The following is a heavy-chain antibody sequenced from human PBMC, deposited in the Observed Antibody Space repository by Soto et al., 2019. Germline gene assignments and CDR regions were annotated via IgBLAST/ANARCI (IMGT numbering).Heavy chain of an antibody. Sequence: TSETLSLTCTVSGGSIRSSLYYWCWIRQPPGKGLEWIGYIFDSGITHYNPSLKSRVAMSVDTSKNQFSLNLTSVTAADTAVYFCASQFCSGGACFNWFDPWGHGTLVTVSS. V-gene: IGHV4-30-4*01. CDR2: IFDSGIT. J-gene: IGHJ5*02. D-gene: IGHD2-21*02. CDR3: ASQFCSGGACFNWFDP. CDR1: GGSIRSSLYY.